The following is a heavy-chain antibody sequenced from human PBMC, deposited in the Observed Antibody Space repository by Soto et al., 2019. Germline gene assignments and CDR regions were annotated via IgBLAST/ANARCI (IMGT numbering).Heavy chain of an antibody. CDR2: IYYSGST. CDR1: GGSISSYY. Sequence: SETLSLTCTVSGGSISSYYWSWIRQPPGKGLEWIGYIYYSGSTNYNPSLKSRVTISVDTSKNQFSLKLSSVTAADTAVYYCARESLYYDYIWGSYRHFDYWGQGTLVTVSS. J-gene: IGHJ4*02. CDR3: ARESLYYDYIWGSYRHFDY. V-gene: IGHV4-59*01. D-gene: IGHD3-16*02.